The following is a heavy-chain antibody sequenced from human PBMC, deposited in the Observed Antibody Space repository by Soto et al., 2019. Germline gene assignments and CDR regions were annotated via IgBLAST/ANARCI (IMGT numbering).Heavy chain of an antibody. Sequence: GGSLRLSCAASGFIFSNYAMSWVRQSPGKGLEWVSSISGSGATTYYPGSVKGRFTISRDNSKNTLYLQMNNLRAEDTAVYYCAKGGIPRRYNIPKVDFDSWGQGSLVTVSS. CDR1: GFIFSNYA. V-gene: IGHV3-23*01. CDR3: AKGGIPRRYNIPKVDFDS. D-gene: IGHD1-1*01. CDR2: ISGSGATT. J-gene: IGHJ4*02.